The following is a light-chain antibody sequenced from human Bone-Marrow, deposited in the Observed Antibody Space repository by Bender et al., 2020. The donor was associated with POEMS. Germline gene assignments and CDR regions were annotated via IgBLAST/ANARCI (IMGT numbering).Light chain of an antibody. J-gene: IGLJ3*02. CDR2: EVS. V-gene: IGLV2-8*01. Sequence: QSALTQPPSASGSPGQSVTISCTGTISDIGSYNYVSWYQHHPGKVPRLIIYEVSKRPSGVPERFSGSKSGNTASLTVSGLQAEDEAHYYCAAWDDSLSGNWVFGGGTKLTVL. CDR1: ISDIGSYNY. CDR3: AAWDDSLSGNWV.